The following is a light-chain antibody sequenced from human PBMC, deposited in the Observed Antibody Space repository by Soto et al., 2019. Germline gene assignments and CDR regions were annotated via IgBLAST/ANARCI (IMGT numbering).Light chain of an antibody. CDR2: DAS. J-gene: IGKJ1*01. CDR3: QHYNSYSEA. V-gene: IGKV1-5*01. CDR1: QSISSR. Sequence: EIKMTQSPSTLSASKRERATLTCRASQSISSRLAWYQQKPGKAPKLLIYDASSLESGVPSRFSGSGSGTEFTLTISSLQPDDFATYYCQHYNSYSEAFGQGTEVVIK.